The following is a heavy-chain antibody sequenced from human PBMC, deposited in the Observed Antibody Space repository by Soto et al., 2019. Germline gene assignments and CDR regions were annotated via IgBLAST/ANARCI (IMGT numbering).Heavy chain of an antibody. J-gene: IGHJ5*02. Sequence: ASVKVSCKASGYTFTSYGISWVRQAPGQGLEWMGWISAYNGNTNYAQKLQGRVTMTTDTSTSTAYMELRSLRSDDTAVYYCARDVRYCSSTSCYAGPKDWFDPWGQGTLVTVSS. V-gene: IGHV1-18*01. D-gene: IGHD2-2*01. CDR3: ARDVRYCSSTSCYAGPKDWFDP. CDR2: ISAYNGNT. CDR1: GYTFTSYG.